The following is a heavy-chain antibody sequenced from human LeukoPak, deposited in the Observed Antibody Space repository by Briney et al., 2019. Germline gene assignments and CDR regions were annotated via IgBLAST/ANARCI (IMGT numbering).Heavy chain of an antibody. V-gene: IGHV1-18*01. CDR1: GYTFTSYG. CDR2: ISAYNGNT. J-gene: IGHJ6*04. Sequence: ASVKVSCKASGYTFTSYGISWVRQAPGQGLEWMGWISAYNGNTNYAQKFQGRVTMTEDTSTDTAYMELSSLRSEDTAVYYCAAGRQWELTHRYWGKGTTVTVSS. CDR3: AAGRQWELTHRY. D-gene: IGHD1-26*01.